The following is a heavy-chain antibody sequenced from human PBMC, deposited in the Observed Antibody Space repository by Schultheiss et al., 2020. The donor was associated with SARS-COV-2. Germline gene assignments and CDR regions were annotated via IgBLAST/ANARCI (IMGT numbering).Heavy chain of an antibody. CDR1: GFTFSSYG. CDR2: INSDGSST. CDR3: ARSLNYASVYYYYYGMDV. Sequence: GGSLRLSCAASGFTFSSYGMHWVRQAPGKGLEWVSRINSDGSSTSYADSVKGRFTISRDNAKNTLYLQMNSLRAEDTAVYYCARSLNYASVYYYYYGMDVWGQGTTVTVSS. V-gene: IGHV3-74*01. D-gene: IGHD4-11*01. J-gene: IGHJ6*02.